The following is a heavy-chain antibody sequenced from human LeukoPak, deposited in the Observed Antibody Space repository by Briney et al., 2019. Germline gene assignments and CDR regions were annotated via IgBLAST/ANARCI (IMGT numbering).Heavy chain of an antibody. CDR3: ATLNLSSGWSTWFDY. CDR1: GYTLTELS. J-gene: IGHJ4*02. Sequence: ASVKVSCKVSGYTLTELSMHWVRQAPGKGLECMGGFDPEDGETIYAQKFQGRVTMTEDTSTDTAYMELSSWRSEDTAVYYCATLNLSSGWSTWFDYWGQGTLVTVSS. D-gene: IGHD6-19*01. V-gene: IGHV1-24*01. CDR2: FDPEDGET.